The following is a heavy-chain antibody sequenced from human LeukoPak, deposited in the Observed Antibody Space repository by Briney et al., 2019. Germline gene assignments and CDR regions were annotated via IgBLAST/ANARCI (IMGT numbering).Heavy chain of an antibody. D-gene: IGHD2-15*01. CDR2: ISSSGSTI. J-gene: IGHJ4*02. V-gene: IGHV3-48*03. CDR3: ARVGWQQPFDY. Sequence: WESLRLSCVASGFSFSNYEMNWIRQAPGKGLEWIWYISSSGSTIYYADSVKGRFTMFRDNAKHLLYLQMNSLRADDTAYYYGARVGWQQPFDYWGQGTMVTVSS. CDR1: GFSFSNYE.